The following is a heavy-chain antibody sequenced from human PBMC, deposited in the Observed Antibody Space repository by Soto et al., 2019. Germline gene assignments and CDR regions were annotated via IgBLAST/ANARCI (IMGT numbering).Heavy chain of an antibody. Sequence: QVQLQESGPGLVKPSETLSLTCTVSGGSITNYYCSWFRQPPGKGLEWMGYINYDGYSAYNLSLKRRVTLSMDASKTQFSLMLESVTATDTAVYYCARHGFGPLHGRVDVWGPGTTVIVSS. CDR3: ARHGFGPLHGRVDV. CDR1: GGSITNYY. V-gene: IGHV4-59*08. CDR2: INYDGYS. J-gene: IGHJ6*02. D-gene: IGHD3-10*01.